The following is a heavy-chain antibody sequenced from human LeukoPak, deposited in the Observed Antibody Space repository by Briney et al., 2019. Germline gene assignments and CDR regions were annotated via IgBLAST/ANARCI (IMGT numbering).Heavy chain of an antibody. CDR2: IKEDGSEK. CDR3: ARGYSDSEDYFDY. J-gene: IGHJ4*02. CDR1: GFTFSSHW. V-gene: IGHV3-7*05. Sequence: GGSLRLSCAASGFTFSSHWMSWVRQAPGKGLEWVAFIKEDGSEKYYVDSVKGRFTISRDNAKNSLYLQMNSLRAEDTAVYYCARGYSDSEDYFDYWGQGTLVTVSS. D-gene: IGHD5-18*01.